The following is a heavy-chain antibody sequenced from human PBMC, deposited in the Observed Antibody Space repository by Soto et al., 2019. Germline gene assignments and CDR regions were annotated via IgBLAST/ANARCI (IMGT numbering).Heavy chain of an antibody. CDR2: IIPIFGTA. Sequence: SVKVSCKASEGTFSSYAISWVRQAPGQGLEWMGGIIPIFGTANYAQKFQGRVTITADESTSTAYMELSSLRSEDTAVYYCVMSIAASIPHCGQGTLVTVSS. CDR3: VMSIAASIPH. CDR1: EGTFSSYA. V-gene: IGHV1-69*13. D-gene: IGHD6-6*01. J-gene: IGHJ1*01.